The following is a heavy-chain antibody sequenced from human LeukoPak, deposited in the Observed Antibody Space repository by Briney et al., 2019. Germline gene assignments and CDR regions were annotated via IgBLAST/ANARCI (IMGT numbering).Heavy chain of an antibody. Sequence: ASVKVSCKASGYTFTGYYMHWVRQAPGQGLEWMGWISPSSGATSSAQKFRGRVTMTADTSINTAYMELSRLTSDDTAIYYCASSKELQNYRGQGTLVTVSS. CDR2: ISPSSGAT. J-gene: IGHJ4*02. CDR1: GYTFTGYY. CDR3: ASSKELQNY. D-gene: IGHD1-7*01. V-gene: IGHV1-2*02.